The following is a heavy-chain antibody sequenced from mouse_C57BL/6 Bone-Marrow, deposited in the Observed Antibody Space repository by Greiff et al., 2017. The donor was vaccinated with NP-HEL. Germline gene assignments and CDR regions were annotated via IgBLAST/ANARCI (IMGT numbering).Heavy chain of an antibody. J-gene: IGHJ4*01. D-gene: IGHD1-1*01. Sequence: VQLQQPGAELVMPGASVKLSCKASGYTFTSYWMHWVKQRPGQGLEWIGEIDPSDSYTNYTQKFKGKSTLPVDKSSSTAYMQLSSLTSEDSAVYYCARLRYYGSSYCAMDYWGQGTSVTVSS. V-gene: IGHV1-69*01. CDR1: GYTFTSYW. CDR2: IDPSDSYT. CDR3: ARLRYYGSSYCAMDY.